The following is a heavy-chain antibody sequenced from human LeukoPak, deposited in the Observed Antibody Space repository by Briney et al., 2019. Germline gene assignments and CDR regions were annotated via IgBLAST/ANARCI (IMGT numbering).Heavy chain of an antibody. J-gene: IGHJ4*02. V-gene: IGHV3-48*03. CDR1: GFTFSSYE. CDR3: ARDRSSSWYGEFDY. Sequence: GGSLRLSCAASGFTFSSYEMNWVRQAPGKGLEWVSYISRSGSTTYYADSVKGRSTISRDNAKNSLYLQMNSLRAEDTAVYYCARDRSSSWYGEFDYWGQGTLVTVSS. CDR2: ISRSGSTT. D-gene: IGHD6-13*01.